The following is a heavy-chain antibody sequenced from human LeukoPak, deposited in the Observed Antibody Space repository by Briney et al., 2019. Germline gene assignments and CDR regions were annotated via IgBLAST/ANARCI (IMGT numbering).Heavy chain of an antibody. Sequence: GGSLRLSCTASGFNFGDYAITWVRQAPRKGLHWVGLIRSKAYGGTTEFAASVKGRFIISRDDSKSIAYLQMNSLKTEDTAVYYCTAYDPSDYYGMDVWGQGTTVTIS. CDR1: GFNFGDYA. CDR2: IRSKAYGGTT. J-gene: IGHJ6*02. D-gene: IGHD5-12*01. V-gene: IGHV3-49*04. CDR3: TAYDPSDYYGMDV.